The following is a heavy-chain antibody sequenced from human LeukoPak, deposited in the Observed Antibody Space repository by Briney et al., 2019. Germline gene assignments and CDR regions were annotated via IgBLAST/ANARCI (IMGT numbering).Heavy chain of an antibody. CDR2: ISYDGSNK. CDR3: AKDRPVGGPIDYYYGMDV. CDR1: GFTFSSYG. D-gene: IGHD3-10*01. V-gene: IGHV3-30*18. J-gene: IGHJ6*02. Sequence: SGRSLRLSCAASGFTFSSYGMHWVRQAPGKGLEWVAVISYDGSNKYYADSVKGRFTISRDNSKNTLYLQMNSLRAEDTAVYYCAKDRPVGGPIDYYYGMDVWGQGTTVTVSS.